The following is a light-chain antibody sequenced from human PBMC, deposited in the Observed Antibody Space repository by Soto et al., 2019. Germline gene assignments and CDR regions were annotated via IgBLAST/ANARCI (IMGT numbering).Light chain of an antibody. Sequence: QSALTQPASVSGSPGQSITISCTGTSSDVGCYNYVSWYQQHPGKAPKLMIYEVSNRPSGVSNRFTGSKSGNTASLTISGLQAEDEADYYCSSYTSSSTLENVFGTGTKLTVL. J-gene: IGLJ1*01. CDR1: SSDVGCYNY. CDR2: EVS. CDR3: SSYTSSSTLENV. V-gene: IGLV2-14*01.